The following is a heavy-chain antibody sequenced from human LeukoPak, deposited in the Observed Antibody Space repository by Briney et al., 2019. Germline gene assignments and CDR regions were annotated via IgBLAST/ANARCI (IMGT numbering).Heavy chain of an antibody. J-gene: IGHJ4*02. CDR1: GGSMTTHH. CDR2: VFDSGRT. V-gene: IGHV4-59*11. Sequence: PSETLSLTCTVSGGSMTTHHWNWIRQTPGKGLEWIGYVFDSGRTKENPSLKSRVTLSADTSKNQLTLRLSSVTAADTAVYYCTTIKRGNIFGYFDFWGQGILVTVSS. D-gene: IGHD5-18*01. CDR3: TTIKRGNIFGYFDF.